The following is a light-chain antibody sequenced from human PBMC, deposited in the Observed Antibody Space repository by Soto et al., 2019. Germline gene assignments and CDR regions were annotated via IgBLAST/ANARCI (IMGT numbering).Light chain of an antibody. CDR1: HIVSINY. CDR2: GAS. V-gene: IGKV3-20*01. CDR3: QQYGNSPLT. J-gene: IGKJ4*01. Sequence: ETVLTQSPGTLSLSPGERATLSCRASHIVSINYLAWYQQKPGQAPRLLIYGASSRATGIPDRFSGSGSGTDFTLTISRLEPEDYAVDYCQQYGNSPLTFGGGTKVDIQ.